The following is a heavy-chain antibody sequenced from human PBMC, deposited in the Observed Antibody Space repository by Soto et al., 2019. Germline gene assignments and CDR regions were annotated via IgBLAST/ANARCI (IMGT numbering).Heavy chain of an antibody. CDR3: ARDPPDDSSGYYSLDC. Sequence: QVQLVESGGVVVQPGRSLRLSCAASGFTFSSYGMHWVRQAPGKGLEWVAVMWSEGGNKYYADSVKGRFTISRDNSKNELYLQMNSLRAEDTAVYYCARDPPDDSSGYYSLDCWGQGTLVTVSS. V-gene: IGHV3-33*01. J-gene: IGHJ4*02. CDR1: GFTFSSYG. CDR2: MWSEGGNK. D-gene: IGHD3-22*01.